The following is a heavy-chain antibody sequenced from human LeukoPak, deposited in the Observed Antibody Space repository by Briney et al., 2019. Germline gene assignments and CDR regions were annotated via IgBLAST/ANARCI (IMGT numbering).Heavy chain of an antibody. CDR3: TTWGWFVSYYMDV. D-gene: IGHD3-10*01. J-gene: IGHJ6*03. Sequence: GGSLRLSCAASGFTFSNAWMSWVRQAPGKGLEWVGRIKSKTDGGTTDYAAPVKGRLTISRDDSKNTLYLQMNSLKTEDTAVYYCTTWGWFVSYYMDVWGKGTTVTVSS. V-gene: IGHV3-15*01. CDR2: IKSKTDGGTT. CDR1: GFTFSNAW.